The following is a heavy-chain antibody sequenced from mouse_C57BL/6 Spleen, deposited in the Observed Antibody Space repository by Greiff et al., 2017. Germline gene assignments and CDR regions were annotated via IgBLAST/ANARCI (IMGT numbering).Heavy chain of an antibody. Sequence: VQLQQSGAELMKPGASVKLSCKATGYTFTGYWIEWVKQRPGHGLEWIGEIFPGSGSTNYNEKFKGKATFTAYTSSNTAYMQLSSLTTEYSAIYYCSGGGAWFAYWGQGTLVTVSA. D-gene: IGHD1-1*02. CDR2: IFPGSGST. CDR3: SGGGAWFAY. CDR1: GYTFTGYW. J-gene: IGHJ3*01. V-gene: IGHV1-9*01.